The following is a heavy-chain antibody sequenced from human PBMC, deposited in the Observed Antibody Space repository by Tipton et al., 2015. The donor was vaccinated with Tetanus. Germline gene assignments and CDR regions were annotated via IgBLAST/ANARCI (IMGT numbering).Heavy chain of an antibody. CDR2: VSNSGRT. J-gene: IGHJ4*02. CDR3: ARSNFAYHMKGPFDS. D-gene: IGHD3-16*01. V-gene: IGHV4-61*01. Sequence: TLSLTCTVSGGSVRSGSYSWNWIRQPPGKGLEWLAYVSNSGRTNSNYFLKSRITVSQDPSKNQFSLRLTSVTAADTAVYYCARSNFAYHMKGPFDSWGQGMLVTVSS. CDR1: GGSVRSGSYS.